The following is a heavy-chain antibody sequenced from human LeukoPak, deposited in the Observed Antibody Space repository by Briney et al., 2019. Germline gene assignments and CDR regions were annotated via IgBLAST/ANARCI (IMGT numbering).Heavy chain of an antibody. CDR3: AREGDSSGWYFDY. Sequence: SETLSLTCTVSGGSISSNYWSWIRQPPGKGLEWIGYIYYSGSTNYNPSLKGRVTISVDTSKNQFSLKLSSVTAADTAVYYCAREGDSSGWYFDYWGQGTLVTVSS. D-gene: IGHD6-19*01. V-gene: IGHV4-59*01. J-gene: IGHJ4*02. CDR1: GGSISSNY. CDR2: IYYSGST.